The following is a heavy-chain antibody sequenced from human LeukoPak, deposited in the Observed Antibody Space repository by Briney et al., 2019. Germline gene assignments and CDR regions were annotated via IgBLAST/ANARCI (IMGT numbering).Heavy chain of an antibody. J-gene: IGHJ3*02. Sequence: GESLKISCQNSGHRLATYWIAWVRLMPGKGLEWMGIIYPEDSDTRYGPSFQGQVTISADKSIDTAYLQWNSLKTSGTAMYYCASTRDTLISAFDIWGQGTMVTVSS. D-gene: IGHD2-15*01. CDR3: ASTRDTLISAFDI. CDR2: IYPEDSDT. V-gene: IGHV5-51*01. CDR1: GHRLATYW.